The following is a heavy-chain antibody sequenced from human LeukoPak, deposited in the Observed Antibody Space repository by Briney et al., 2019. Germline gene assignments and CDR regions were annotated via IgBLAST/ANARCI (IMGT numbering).Heavy chain of an antibody. CDR3: ARGSITMVRGVMPIDY. J-gene: IGHJ4*02. V-gene: IGHV3-21*01. CDR2: ISSISSYI. Sequence: GGSLRLSCAASGFTFSSYRMNWVCQAPGKGLEWVSSISSISSYIYYADSVKGRFTISRDNAKNSLYLQMNSLRAEDTAVYYCARGSITMVRGVMPIDYWGQGTLVTVSS. D-gene: IGHD3-10*01. CDR1: GFTFSSYR.